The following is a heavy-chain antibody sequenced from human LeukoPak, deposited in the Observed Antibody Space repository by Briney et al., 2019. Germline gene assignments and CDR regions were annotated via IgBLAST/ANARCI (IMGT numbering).Heavy chain of an antibody. CDR1: GYTFTGYY. D-gene: IGHD1-26*01. CDR2: INPNSGGT. Sequence: GASVKVSCKASGYTFTGYYMHWVRQAPGQGLEWMGWINPNSGGTNYAQRIQGRVTMTRDTSISTAYMELSRLRSDDTAVYYCARERSGSYPDYWGQGTLVTVSS. V-gene: IGHV1-2*02. J-gene: IGHJ4*02. CDR3: ARERSGSYPDY.